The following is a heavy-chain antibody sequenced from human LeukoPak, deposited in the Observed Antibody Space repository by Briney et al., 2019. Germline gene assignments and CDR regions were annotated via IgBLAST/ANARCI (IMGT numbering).Heavy chain of an antibody. Sequence: SETLSLTCAVYGGSFSGYYWSWIRQPPGKGLEWIGEINHSGSTNYNPSLKSRVTISVDTSKNQFSLKLSSVTAADTAVYYCARVGAPNSSSWRQSLYYYYYYMDVWGKGTTVTISS. CDR1: GGSFSGYY. D-gene: IGHD6-13*01. V-gene: IGHV4-34*01. CDR3: ARVGAPNSSSWRQSLYYYYYYMDV. J-gene: IGHJ6*03. CDR2: INHSGST.